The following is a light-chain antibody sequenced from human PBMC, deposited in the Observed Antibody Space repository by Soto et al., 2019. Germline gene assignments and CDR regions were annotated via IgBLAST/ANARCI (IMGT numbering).Light chain of an antibody. CDR3: QQYDNWPWT. Sequence: IVLTQSPGTLSLSPGDRATLSCRASQRVSARYLAWYQQKPGQAPRLLIYGASSRVTGFPARFSGSGSGTDFTLTISSLQSDDFAVYYCQQYDNWPWTFGQGTKVDI. J-gene: IGKJ1*01. CDR2: GAS. CDR1: QRVSARY. V-gene: IGKV3-15*01.